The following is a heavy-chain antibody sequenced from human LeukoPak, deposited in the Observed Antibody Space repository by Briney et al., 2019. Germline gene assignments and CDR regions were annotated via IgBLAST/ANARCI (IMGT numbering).Heavy chain of an antibody. V-gene: IGHV4-39*01. D-gene: IGHD6-19*01. CDR3: ARQYSSGWPWFDP. CDR1: GGSISSGGYY. Sequence: SETLSLTCTVSGGSISSGGYYWGWIRQPPGKGLEWIGSIYYSGSTDYNPSLKSRVTTSVDTSKNQFSLKLTSVTAADGGVYYCARQYSSGWPWFDPWGQGTLVTVSS. J-gene: IGHJ5*02. CDR2: IYYSGST.